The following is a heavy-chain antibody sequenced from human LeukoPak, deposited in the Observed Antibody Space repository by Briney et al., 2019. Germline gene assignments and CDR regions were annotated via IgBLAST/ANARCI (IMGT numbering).Heavy chain of an antibody. CDR2: INPSGGST. CDR1: GYTFTSYY. CDR3: ARLFIDGMDV. Sequence: RASVTVSCKASGYTFTSYYMHWVRQAPGQGLEWMGIINPSGGSTSYAQKFQGRVTMNRDTSTSTVYMELSSLRSEDTAVYYCARLFIDGMDVWGQGTTVTVSS. D-gene: IGHD1-26*01. V-gene: IGHV1-46*01. J-gene: IGHJ6*02.